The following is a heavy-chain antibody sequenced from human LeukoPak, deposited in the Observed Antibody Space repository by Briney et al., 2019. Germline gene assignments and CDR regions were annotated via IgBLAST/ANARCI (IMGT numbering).Heavy chain of an antibody. Sequence: SETLSLTCAVYGGSFSGYYWSWIRQPPGKGLQWIGEINHSRSTNYNPSLKSRVTISVDTSKNQFSLKLSSVTAADTAVYYCARAQKKYYYDSSGYHSRDYFDYWGQGTLVTVSS. CDR2: INHSRST. D-gene: IGHD3-22*01. CDR1: GGSFSGYY. V-gene: IGHV4-34*01. CDR3: ARAQKKYYYDSSGYHSRDYFDY. J-gene: IGHJ4*02.